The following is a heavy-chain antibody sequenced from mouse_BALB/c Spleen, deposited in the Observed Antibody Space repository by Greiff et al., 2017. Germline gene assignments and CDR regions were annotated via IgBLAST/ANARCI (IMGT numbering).Heavy chain of an antibody. J-gene: IGHJ3*01. CDR1: GFTFSSYA. D-gene: IGHD1-2*01. CDR3: ARGSPITTATTWFAY. V-gene: IGHV5-6-5*01. Sequence: EVKLMESGGGLVKPGGSLKLSCAASGFTFSSYAMSWVRQTPEKRLEWVASISSGGSTYYPDSVKGRFTISRDNARNILYLQMSSLRSEDTAMYYCARGSPITTATTWFAYWGQGTLVTVSA. CDR2: ISSGGST.